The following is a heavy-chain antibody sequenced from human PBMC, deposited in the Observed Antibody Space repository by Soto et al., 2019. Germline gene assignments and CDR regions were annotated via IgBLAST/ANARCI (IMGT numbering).Heavy chain of an antibody. CDR3: AGGIAARPLGY. V-gene: IGHV4-30-2*01. J-gene: IGHJ4*02. CDR2: IYHSGST. CDR1: GGSISSGGYS. D-gene: IGHD6-6*01. Sequence: QLQLQEYGSGLVKPSQTLSLTCAVSGGSISSGGYSWSWIRQPPGKGLEWIGYIYHSGSTYYNPSLKSRGTISVDRSKNQFSLRLSSVTAADTAVYYCAGGIAARPLGYWGQGTLVTVSS.